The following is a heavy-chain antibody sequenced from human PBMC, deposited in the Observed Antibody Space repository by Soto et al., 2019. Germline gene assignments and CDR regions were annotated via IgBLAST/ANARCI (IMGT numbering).Heavy chain of an antibody. J-gene: IGHJ4*02. CDR3: AKKAVVAATGARYFDY. CDR2: ISGSGGST. CDR1: GFTFSSYA. D-gene: IGHD2-15*01. Sequence: EVQLLESGGGLVQPGGSLRLSCAASGFTFSSYAMSWVRQAPGKGLEWVSAISGSGGSTYYADSVKGRFTISRDNSKNTLYLHMNSLRDEDMAVYDCAKKAVVAATGARYFDYWGQGTLVTVAS. V-gene: IGHV3-23*01.